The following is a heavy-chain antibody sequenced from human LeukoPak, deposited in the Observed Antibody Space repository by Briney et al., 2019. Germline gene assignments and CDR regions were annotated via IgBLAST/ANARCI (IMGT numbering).Heavy chain of an antibody. CDR2: ISAYNGNT. V-gene: IGHV1-18*04. Sequence: GASGKVSCKASGYTFTSYGISWVRQAPGQGLELMGLISAYNGNTNYAQKVQGRVTMTTDTSTSKDYMELRSLRSDDTAVYYCARDRGSYYNVKYGMDVWGKGTTVTVSS. J-gene: IGHJ6*04. D-gene: IGHD3-10*01. CDR3: ARDRGSYYNVKYGMDV. CDR1: GYTFTSYG.